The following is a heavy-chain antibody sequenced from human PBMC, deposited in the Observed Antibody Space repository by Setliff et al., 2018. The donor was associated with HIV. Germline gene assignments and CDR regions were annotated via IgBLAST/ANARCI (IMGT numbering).Heavy chain of an antibody. CDR3: AREPATYNGYNWDYYGTDL. D-gene: IGHD5-12*01. V-gene: IGHV4-59*12. CDR1: GGSISSFY. Sequence: PSETLSLTCTVSGGSISSFYWSWIRQPPGKGLEWIAYIYGGGTSYNPSLKSRVTISIDTSKNHFSLKLSSVTAADTAVYFCAREPATYNGYNWDYYGTDLWGQGTTVTVSS. J-gene: IGHJ6*02. CDR2: IYGGGT.